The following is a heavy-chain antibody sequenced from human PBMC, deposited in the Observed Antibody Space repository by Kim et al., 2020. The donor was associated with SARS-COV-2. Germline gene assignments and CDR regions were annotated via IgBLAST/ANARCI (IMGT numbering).Heavy chain of an antibody. CDR2: ISSSSTYI. J-gene: IGHJ4*02. CDR1: GFTFASYS. D-gene: IGHD3-10*01. Sequence: GGSLRLSCAASGFTFASYSMNWVRQAPGKGLEWVSSISSSSTYIYYADSVKGRFTISRDNAKNSLYLQMNSLRAEDTAVYYCARDLSRNRNYFDYWGQGTLFTVSS. V-gene: IGHV3-21*01. CDR3: ARDLSRNRNYFDY.